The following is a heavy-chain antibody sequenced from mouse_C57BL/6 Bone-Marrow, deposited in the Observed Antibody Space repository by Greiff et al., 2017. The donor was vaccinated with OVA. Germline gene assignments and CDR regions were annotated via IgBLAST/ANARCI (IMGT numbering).Heavy chain of an antibody. CDR2: ISDGGSYT. V-gene: IGHV5-4*03. D-gene: IGHD2-4*01. CDR3: ARGRGLGDWFAY. Sequence: EVKLVESGGGLVKPGGSLKLSCAASGFTFSSYAMSWVRQTPEKRLEWVATISDGGSYTYYPDNVKGRFTISRDNAKNNLYLQMSHLKSEDTAMYYCARGRGLGDWFAYWGQGTLVTVSA. J-gene: IGHJ3*01. CDR1: GFTFSSYA.